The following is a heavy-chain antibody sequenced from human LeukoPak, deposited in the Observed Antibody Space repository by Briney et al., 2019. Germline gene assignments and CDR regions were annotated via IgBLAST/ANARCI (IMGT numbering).Heavy chain of an antibody. D-gene: IGHD3-10*01. J-gene: IGHJ4*02. V-gene: IGHV3-11*04. Sequence: GGSLRLSCAASGFTFSDSYMAWIRQAPGKGLEWVSYITSSSTNIYYADSVKGRFTISRDNAKNSLYLQMNSLRAEDTAVYYCARSGSGSFDYWGQGTLVTVSS. CDR1: GFTFSDSY. CDR2: ITSSSTNI. CDR3: ARSGSGSFDY.